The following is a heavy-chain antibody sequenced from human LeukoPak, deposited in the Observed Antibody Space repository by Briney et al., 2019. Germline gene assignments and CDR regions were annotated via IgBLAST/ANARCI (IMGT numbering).Heavy chain of an antibody. CDR3: ARGPSKAYSDTYYRLDY. J-gene: IGHJ4*02. CDR2: VSYDGSTK. Sequence: PGGSLRLSCAASGFTFSDYTIHWFRQAQAKGLEGVAVVSYDGSTKYYAASVKGRFTISRDNSKNTLFLQMDSLKTEDTAVYSCARGPSKAYSDTYYRLDYWGQGTLVTVSS. V-gene: IGHV3-30*01. CDR1: GFTFSDYT. D-gene: IGHD1-26*01.